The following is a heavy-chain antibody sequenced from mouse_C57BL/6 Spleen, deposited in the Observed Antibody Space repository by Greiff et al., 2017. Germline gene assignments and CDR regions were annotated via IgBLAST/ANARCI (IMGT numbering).Heavy chain of an antibody. CDR2: ISSGSSTI. D-gene: IGHD2-4*01. J-gene: IGHJ2*01. CDR1: GFTFSDYG. V-gene: IGHV5-17*01. CDR3: ARDDYGYFDY. Sequence: VKLVESGGGLVKPGGSLKLSCAASGFTFSDYGMHWVRQAPEKGLEWVAYISSGSSTIYYADTVKGRFTISRDNAKNTLFLQMTSLRSEDTAMYYCARDDYGYFDYWGQGTTLTVSS.